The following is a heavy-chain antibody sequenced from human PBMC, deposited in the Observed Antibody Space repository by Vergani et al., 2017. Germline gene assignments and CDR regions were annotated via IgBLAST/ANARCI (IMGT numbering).Heavy chain of an antibody. CDR1: GGSFSGYY. V-gene: IGHV4-34*01. J-gene: IGHJ5*02. CDR2: INHSGST. CDR3: ARHVRDIVATTHNNWFDP. D-gene: IGHD5-12*01. Sequence: QLQLQESGPGLVKPSETLSLTCAVYGGSFSGYYWSWIRQPPGKGLEWIGEINHSGSTNYNPSLKSRVTISVDTSKNQFSLKLSSVTAADTAVYYCARHVRDIVATTHNNWFDPWGQGTLVTVSS.